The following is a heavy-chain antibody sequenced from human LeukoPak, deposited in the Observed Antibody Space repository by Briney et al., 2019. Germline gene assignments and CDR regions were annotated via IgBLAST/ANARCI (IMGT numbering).Heavy chain of an antibody. V-gene: IGHV3-30*02. D-gene: IGHD3-3*01. CDR1: GFTFSSYG. CDR2: IRYDGSNK. J-gene: IGHJ4*02. Sequence: GGSLRLSCAASGFTFSSYGMHWVRQAPGKGLEWVAFIRYDGSNKYYADSVKGRFTISRDNSKNTLYLQMNSLRAEDTAVYYCAAILEWLLHSPEGFDYWGQGTLVTVSS. CDR3: AAILEWLLHSPEGFDY.